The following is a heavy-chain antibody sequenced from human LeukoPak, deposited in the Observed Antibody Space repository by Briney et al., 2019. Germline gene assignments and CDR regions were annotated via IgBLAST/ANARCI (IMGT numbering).Heavy chain of an antibody. CDR3: ARGISRYDSSGYYFNYYYYYMDV. CDR1: DYTFTSYG. Sequence: ASVKVSCKASDYTFTSYGISWVRQAPGQGLEWMGWISAYNGNTNYAQKLQGRVTMTTDTSTSTAYMELRSLRSDDTAVYYCARGISRYDSSGYYFNYYYYYMDVWGKGTTVTVSS. CDR2: ISAYNGNT. V-gene: IGHV1-18*01. D-gene: IGHD3-22*01. J-gene: IGHJ6*03.